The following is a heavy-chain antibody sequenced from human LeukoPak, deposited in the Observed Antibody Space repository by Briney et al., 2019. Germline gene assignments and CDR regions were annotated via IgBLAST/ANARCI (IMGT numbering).Heavy chain of an antibody. J-gene: IGHJ3*02. CDR3: ARDRRLWFGELMEDFGAFDI. Sequence: SETLSLTCAVSGGSISSGGYSWSWIRQPPGKGLEWIGYIYHSGSTYYNPSLKSRVTISVDTSKNQFSLKLSSVTAADTAVYYCARDRRLWFGELMEDFGAFDIWGQGTMVTVSS. CDR1: GGSISSGGYS. CDR2: IYHSGST. D-gene: IGHD3-10*01. V-gene: IGHV4-30-2*01.